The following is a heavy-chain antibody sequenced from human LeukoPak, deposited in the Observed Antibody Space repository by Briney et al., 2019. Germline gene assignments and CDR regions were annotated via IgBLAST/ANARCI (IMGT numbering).Heavy chain of an antibody. CDR2: IYHSGST. CDR3: ARGRDSSSWYYFDY. V-gene: IGHV4-38-2*02. J-gene: IGHJ4*02. Sequence: SETLSLTCTVSGYSISSGYYWGWIRQPPGKRLEWIGSIYHSGSTYYNPSLKSRVTISVDTSKNQFSLKLSSVTAADTAVYYCARGRDSSSWYYFDYWGQGTLVTVSS. CDR1: GYSISSGYY. D-gene: IGHD6-13*01.